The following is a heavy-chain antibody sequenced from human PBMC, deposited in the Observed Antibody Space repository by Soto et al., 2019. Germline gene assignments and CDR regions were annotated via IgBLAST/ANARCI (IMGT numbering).Heavy chain of an antibody. CDR1: GGSISSYY. V-gene: IGHV4-59*01. CDR2: IYYSGST. Sequence: SETLSLTCTVSGGSISSYYWSWIRQPPGKGLEWIGYIYYSGSTNYNPSLKSRVTISVDTSKNQFPLKLSSVTAADTAVYYCARDSAPAWFDPWGHGTLVTVSS. J-gene: IGHJ5*02. CDR3: ARDSAPAWFDP.